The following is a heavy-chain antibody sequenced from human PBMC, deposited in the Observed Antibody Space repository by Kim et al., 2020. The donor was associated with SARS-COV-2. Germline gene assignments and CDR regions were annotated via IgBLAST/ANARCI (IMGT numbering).Heavy chain of an antibody. D-gene: IGHD5-12*01. V-gene: IGHV7-4-1*02. Sequence: QGFTGRFVFSLDTSVSTAYLQISSLKAEDTAVYYCARAYYSGYAFVYFDYWGQGTLVTVSS. J-gene: IGHJ4*02. CDR3: ARAYYSGYAFVYFDY.